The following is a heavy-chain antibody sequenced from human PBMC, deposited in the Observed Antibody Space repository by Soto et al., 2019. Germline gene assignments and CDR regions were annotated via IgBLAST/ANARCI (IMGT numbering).Heavy chain of an antibody. CDR1: GGSISSSNW. CDR2: IYHSGST. J-gene: IGHJ6*02. V-gene: IGHV4-4*02. Sequence: QVQLQESGPGLVKPSGTLSLTCAVSGGSISSSNWWSWVRQPPGKGLEWIGEIYHSGSTNYNPSLKSRVTISVDKSKNQFSLKLSSVTAADTAVYYCARGLGYCSSTSCYTGYYYYGMDVWGQGTTVTVSS. CDR3: ARGLGYCSSTSCYTGYYYYGMDV. D-gene: IGHD2-2*02.